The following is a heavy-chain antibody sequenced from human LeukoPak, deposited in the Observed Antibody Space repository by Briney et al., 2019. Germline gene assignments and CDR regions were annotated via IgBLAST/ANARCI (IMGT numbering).Heavy chain of an antibody. CDR1: GYTFTSYG. Sequence: GASVKVSCKASGYTFTSYGISWVRQAPGQGLEWMGWISAYNGNTNYAQKLQGRVTMTTDTSTSTAYMELRSLRSDDTAVYYCARGHQGRGCSSSWHVWFGAFDIWGQGTMVTVSS. V-gene: IGHV1-18*01. D-gene: IGHD6-13*01. CDR2: ISAYNGNT. CDR3: ARGHQGRGCSSSWHVWFGAFDI. J-gene: IGHJ3*02.